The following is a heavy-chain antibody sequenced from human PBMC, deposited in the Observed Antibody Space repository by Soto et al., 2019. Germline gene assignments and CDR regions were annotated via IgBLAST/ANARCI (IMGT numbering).Heavy chain of an antibody. CDR2: ISSTTNYI. CDR1: GFTFTRYS. V-gene: IGHV3-21*01. CDR3: ARESEDLTSNFDY. Sequence: AGSLRLSCAASGFTFTRYSMNWVRQAPGKGLEWVSSISSTTNYIYYADSMKGRFTVSRDNAKNSVYLEMNSLSAEDTAVYYCARESEDLTSNFDYWGQGTLVTVSS. J-gene: IGHJ4*02.